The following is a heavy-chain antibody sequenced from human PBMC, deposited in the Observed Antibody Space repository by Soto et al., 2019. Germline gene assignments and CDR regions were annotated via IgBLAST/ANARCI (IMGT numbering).Heavy chain of an antibody. V-gene: IGHV4-59*08. CDR1: GGSISSYY. CDR3: ARRYGGTFDY. Sequence: SETLSLTCTVSGGSISSYYWSWFRRPPGKGLEWIGYIYYSGSTNYNPSLKSRVTISVDTSKNQFSLKLSSVTAADTAVYYCARRYGGTFDYWGQGTLVTVSS. J-gene: IGHJ4*02. CDR2: IYYSGST. D-gene: IGHD2-15*01.